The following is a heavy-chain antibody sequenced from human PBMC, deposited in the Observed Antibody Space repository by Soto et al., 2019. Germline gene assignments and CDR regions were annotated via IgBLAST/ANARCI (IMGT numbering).Heavy chain of an antibody. CDR2: ISGSGGST. V-gene: IGHV3-23*01. Sequence: EVQLLESGGGLVQPGGSLRLSCAASGFTFSSYAMSWVRQAPGKGLEWGSDISGSGGSTYYADSVKGRFTISRDNSKNTLYLQMNSLRAEDTAVYYCAKGGHYYDSSGYYSYDYWGQGTLVTVSS. CDR3: AKGGHYYDSSGYYSYDY. CDR1: GFTFSSYA. J-gene: IGHJ4*02. D-gene: IGHD3-22*01.